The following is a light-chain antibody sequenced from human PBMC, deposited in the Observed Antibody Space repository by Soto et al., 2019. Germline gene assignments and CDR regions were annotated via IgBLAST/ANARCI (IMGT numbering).Light chain of an antibody. V-gene: IGLV2-14*01. CDR3: SSYTSSSTPYV. Sequence: QSVLTQPASVSGSPGQSITISCTGTSSDVGGYNYVSWYQQHPGKAPKLMIYEVSNRPSGVSNRFSGSKSGNTASLTISGLQAEDEADYCSSYTSSSTPYVFGTGTKVTVL. CDR2: EVS. J-gene: IGLJ1*01. CDR1: SSDVGGYNY.